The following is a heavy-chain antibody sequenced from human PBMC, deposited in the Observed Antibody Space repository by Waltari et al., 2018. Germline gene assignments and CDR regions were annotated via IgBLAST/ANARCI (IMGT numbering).Heavy chain of an antibody. CDR3: AHRHLTIAAPYDAFDI. CDR2: IYWNDDK. CDR1: GFSLSTSGVG. Sequence: QITLKESGPTLVKPTQTLTLTCTFSGFSLSTSGVGVGWIRQPPGKAPEWLALIYWNDDKRYSPSLKSRLTIPKDTSKNQEVITMTNMDPVDTATYYCAHRHLTIAAPYDAFDIWGQGTMVTDSS. D-gene: IGHD6-6*01. V-gene: IGHV2-5*01. J-gene: IGHJ3*02.